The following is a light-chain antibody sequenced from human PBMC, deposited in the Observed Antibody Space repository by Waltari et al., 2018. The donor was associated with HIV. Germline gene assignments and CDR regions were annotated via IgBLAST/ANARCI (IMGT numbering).Light chain of an antibody. CDR1: QSISSF. CDR2: AAS. Sequence: DIQMTHSPSSLSASVGDRVTITCRASQSISSFLNWYHQKPGKAPKLLIYAASSLQSGVPSRFSGSGSGTDFTLTISSLQPEDFATYYCQQSYSTPTFGGGTKVEIK. J-gene: IGKJ4*01. CDR3: QQSYSTPT. V-gene: IGKV1-39*01.